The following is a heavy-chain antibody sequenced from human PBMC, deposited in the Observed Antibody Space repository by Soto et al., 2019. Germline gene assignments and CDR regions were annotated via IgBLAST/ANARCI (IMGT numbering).Heavy chain of an antibody. CDR3: ARAKSPYDRSGETGYCGIQP. J-gene: IGHJ4*02. Sequence: QMQLVESGGGVVQPGTSLRLSCVGSGFTFTSYAIHWVRQTPGKGLEWLAVIWYDGITKFHTASVKGRFAISRDNSNNSVYLQRNSLGAEDPALYHCARAKSPYDRSGETGYCGIQPWGQGTLVTGSS. D-gene: IGHD2-15*01. V-gene: IGHV3-33*01. CDR2: IWYDGITK. CDR1: GFTFTSYA.